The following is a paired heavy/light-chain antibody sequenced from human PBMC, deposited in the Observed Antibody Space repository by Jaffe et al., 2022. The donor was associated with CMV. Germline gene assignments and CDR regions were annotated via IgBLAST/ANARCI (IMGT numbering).Light chain of an antibody. CDR3: QSYDSSLSVL. J-gene: IGLJ2*01. CDR1: SSNIGAGYD. Sequence: QSVLTQPPSVSGAPGQRVTISCTGSSSNIGAGYDVHWYQQLPGTAPKLLIYGNSNRPSGVPDRFSGSKSGTSASLAITGLQAEDEADYYCQSYDSSLSVLFGGGTKLTVL. V-gene: IGLV1-40*01. CDR2: GNS.
Heavy chain of an antibody. J-gene: IGHJ6*03. V-gene: IGHV1-18*04. CDR2: ISAYNGNT. Sequence: QVQLVQSGAEVKKPGASVKVSCKASGYTFTSYGISWVRQAPGQGLEWMGWISAYNGNTNYAQKLQGRVTMTTDTSTSTAYMELRSLRSDDTAVYYCARAVRAARQYCSGGSCYHYYYYYMDVWGKGTTVTVSS. D-gene: IGHD2-15*01. CDR3: ARAVRAARQYCSGGSCYHYYYYYMDV. CDR1: GYTFTSYG.